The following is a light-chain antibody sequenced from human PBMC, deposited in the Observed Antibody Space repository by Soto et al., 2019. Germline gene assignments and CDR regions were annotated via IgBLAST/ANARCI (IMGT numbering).Light chain of an antibody. J-gene: IGLJ2*01. CDR2: RNN. CDR3: AAWDDSLSAYVV. V-gene: IGLV1-47*01. Sequence: QSVLTQPPSASGTPGQRVTISCSGSSSNIGSNYVYWYQQLPGTAPKLLIYRNNQRPSGVPDRFSGSKSDTSASLAISGLRSEDEADYYCAAWDDSLSAYVVFGGGTKLTVL. CDR1: SSNIGSNY.